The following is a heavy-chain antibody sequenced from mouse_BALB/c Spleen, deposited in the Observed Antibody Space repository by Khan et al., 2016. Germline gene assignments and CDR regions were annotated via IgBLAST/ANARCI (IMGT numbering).Heavy chain of an antibody. J-gene: IGHJ2*01. CDR2: INTNTGEP. D-gene: IGHD2-10*02. V-gene: IGHV9-3*02. Sequence: QIQLVQSGPELKKPGETVKISCKAPGYTFTNYGMNWVKQAPGKGLKWMGWINTNTGEPTYAEEFKGRFAFSLETSASTAYLQINNLKNEDTATXFSARYGTTYYFDNWGQGTTLTVSS. CDR3: ARYGTTYYFDN. CDR1: GYTFTNYG.